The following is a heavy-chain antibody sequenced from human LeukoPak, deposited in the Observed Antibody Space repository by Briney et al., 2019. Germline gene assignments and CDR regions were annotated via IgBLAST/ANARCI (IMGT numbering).Heavy chain of an antibody. J-gene: IGHJ3*02. D-gene: IGHD6-19*01. Sequence: GGSLRLSCAASGFTFSSYWMSWVRQAPGKGLEWVANIKQDGSEKYYVDSVKGRFTISRDNAKNSLYLQMNSLRAEDTAVYYCARAYDGNPSQWPVLRVQGAFDIWGQGTMVTVSS. CDR3: ARAYDGNPSQWPVLRVQGAFDI. V-gene: IGHV3-7*04. CDR1: GFTFSSYW. CDR2: IKQDGSEK.